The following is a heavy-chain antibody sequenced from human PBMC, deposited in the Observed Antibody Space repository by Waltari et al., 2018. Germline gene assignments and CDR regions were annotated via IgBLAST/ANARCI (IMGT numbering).Heavy chain of an antibody. CDR3: ARAQTRIAAAGI. CDR2: INHSGST. CDR1: GGSFSGYY. V-gene: IGHV4-34*01. J-gene: IGHJ4*02. Sequence: QVQLQQWGAGLLKPSETLSLTCAVYGGSFSGYYWSWIRQPPGKGLEWIGEINHSGSTTYHPSLKSRVTISVDTSKNQFSLKLSSVTAADTAVYYCARAQTRIAAAGIWGQGTLVTVSS. D-gene: IGHD6-13*01.